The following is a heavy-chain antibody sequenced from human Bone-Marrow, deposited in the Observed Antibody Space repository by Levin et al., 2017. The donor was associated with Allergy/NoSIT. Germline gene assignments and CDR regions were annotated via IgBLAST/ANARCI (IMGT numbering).Heavy chain of an antibody. CDR3: ARGYYDYVWGSYRLTRYFDL. CDR2: IGTAGDT. CDR1: GFTFSSYD. Sequence: GGSLRLSCAASGFTFSSYDMHWVRQATGKGLEWVSAIGTAGDTYYPGSVKGRFTISRENAKNSLYLQMNSLRAGDTAVYYCARGYYDYVWGSYRLTRYFDLWGRGTLVTVSS. D-gene: IGHD3-16*02. V-gene: IGHV3-13*01. J-gene: IGHJ2*01.